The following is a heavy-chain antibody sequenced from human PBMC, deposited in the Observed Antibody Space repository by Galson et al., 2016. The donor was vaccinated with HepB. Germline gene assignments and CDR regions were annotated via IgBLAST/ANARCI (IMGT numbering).Heavy chain of an antibody. CDR3: AKDRLSGHGDYSWGIFDI. J-gene: IGHJ3*02. D-gene: IGHD4-17*01. CDR2: IGTAGDT. CDR1: GFTFSRYD. Sequence: SLRLSCAASGFTFSRYDMHWVRHVTGKGLEWVSAIGTAGDTYYPGSVKGRFTISRDNSNDKLFLQMNSLTTEDTAIYFCAKDRLSGHGDYSWGIFDIWGRGTEVTVSS. V-gene: IGHV3-13*01.